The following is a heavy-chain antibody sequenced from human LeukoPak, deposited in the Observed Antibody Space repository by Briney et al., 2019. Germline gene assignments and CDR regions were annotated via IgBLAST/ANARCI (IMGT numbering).Heavy chain of an antibody. CDR1: GFTFSRYA. V-gene: IGHV3-23*01. CDR3: AKGPNYYDSSGYLGY. J-gene: IGHJ4*02. D-gene: IGHD3-22*01. CDR2: ISGSGYST. Sequence: GGSLRLSCAASGFTFSRYAMSWVRQAPGKGLEWVSAISGSGYSTYFADSVKGRFTISRDNPKNTLYLQMSSLRAEDTAVYYCAKGPNYYDSSGYLGYWGQGTLVTVSS.